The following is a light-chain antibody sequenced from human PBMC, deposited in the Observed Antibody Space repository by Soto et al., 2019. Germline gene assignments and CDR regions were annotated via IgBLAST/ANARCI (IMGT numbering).Light chain of an antibody. CDR2: AAS. V-gene: IGKV3-11*01. J-gene: IGKJ1*01. Sequence: EILMSQSPAALSVSTGERATLSCRASQSVSSSLAWYQQKPGQAPRLLIYAASTRATGIPARFSGSGSGTDFTLTISSLEPEDFAVYYCQQRSNWPTWTFGQGTKWIS. CDR1: QSVSSS. CDR3: QQRSNWPTWT.